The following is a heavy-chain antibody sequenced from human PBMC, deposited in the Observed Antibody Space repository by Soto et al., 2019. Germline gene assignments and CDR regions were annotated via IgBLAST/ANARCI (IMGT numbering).Heavy chain of an antibody. J-gene: IGHJ4*02. D-gene: IGHD2-21*02. V-gene: IGHV3-23*01. Sequence: EVQLLESGGGLVQPGGSLRLSCAASGFTFSSYAMSWVRQAPGKGLEWVSAISGSGGSTYYADSVKGRFTISRDNSKNTLYLQMNSLRAEDTAVYYCATPTYCGGDCYSQKFYFDYWGQGTLVTVSS. CDR3: ATPTYCGGDCYSQKFYFDY. CDR1: GFTFSSYA. CDR2: ISGSGGST.